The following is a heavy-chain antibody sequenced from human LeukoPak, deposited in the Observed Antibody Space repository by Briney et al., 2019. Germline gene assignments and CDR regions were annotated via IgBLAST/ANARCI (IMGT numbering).Heavy chain of an antibody. Sequence: GGSLRLSCAASGFTFSSFWMSWVRQAPGKGLEWVASIKQDGSENYYVDSVKGRFTISRDNAKNSLSLQMNSLRVEDTAMYYCARDKLAGAVTGSLFDYWGQGTLVTVSS. D-gene: IGHD6-19*01. J-gene: IGHJ4*02. CDR1: GFTFSSFW. V-gene: IGHV3-7*03. CDR2: IKQDGSEN. CDR3: ARDKLAGAVTGSLFDY.